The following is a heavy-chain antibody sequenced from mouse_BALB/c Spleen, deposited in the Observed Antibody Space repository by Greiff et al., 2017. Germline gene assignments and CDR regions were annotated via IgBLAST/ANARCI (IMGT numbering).Heavy chain of an antibody. Sequence: QVQLQQSGAELVKPGASVKLSCKTSGYTFTSYWIQWVKQRPGQGLGWIGEIFPGTGTTYYNEKFKGKATLTIDTTSSTAYMQLSSLTYEDSAVYFCARDSRYDGDFDYWGQGTTLTVSS. J-gene: IGHJ2*01. V-gene: IGHV1S132*01. CDR2: IFPGTGTT. D-gene: IGHD2-14*01. CDR3: ARDSRYDGDFDY. CDR1: GYTFTSYW.